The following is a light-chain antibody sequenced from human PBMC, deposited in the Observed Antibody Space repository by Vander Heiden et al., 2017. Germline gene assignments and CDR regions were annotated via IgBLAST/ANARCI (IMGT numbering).Light chain of an antibody. Sequence: DIQMTQSPSSLSASVGDRVTITCRASQSILSYLNWYQQKPGKAPNLLIYAASSLQSGVPSRFSGSGSGTDFTLTISSLQPEDFATYYCQQSYNTPPWTFGQGTKVEIK. CDR1: QSILSY. J-gene: IGKJ1*01. V-gene: IGKV1-39*01. CDR2: AAS. CDR3: QQSYNTPPWT.